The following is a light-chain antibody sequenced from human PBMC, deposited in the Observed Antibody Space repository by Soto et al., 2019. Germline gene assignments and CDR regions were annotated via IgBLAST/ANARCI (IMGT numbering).Light chain of an antibody. Sequence: SALTQPASVSESPGQSITISCPGSSTDVGAYNYVSWYQKYPGKAPKLMIYEVNYRPSGVSNRFSGSKSGNTASLTISGLQAEDEADYYCSSYTSSRTLVFGGGTKVTVL. J-gene: IGLJ2*01. V-gene: IGLV2-14*01. CDR3: SSYTSSRTLV. CDR1: STDVGAYNY. CDR2: EVN.